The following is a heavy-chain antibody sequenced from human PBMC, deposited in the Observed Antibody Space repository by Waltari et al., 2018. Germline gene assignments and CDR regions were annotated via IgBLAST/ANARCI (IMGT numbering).Heavy chain of an antibody. CDR3: AEAGLYVRDYYYDYSMGV. Sequence: EVQLLESGGGLVQPGGSLRLSCAASGFTFRSYAMSVVRQAPGKGLEWVSSISGSGAALYYADSVKGRFTISRDNSKNTLYLQMISLRAEDTAVYYCAEAGLYVRDYYYDYSMGVWGQGTTVTVSS. CDR2: ISGSGAAL. J-gene: IGHJ6*02. CDR1: GFTFRSYA. D-gene: IGHD3-16*01. V-gene: IGHV3-23*01.